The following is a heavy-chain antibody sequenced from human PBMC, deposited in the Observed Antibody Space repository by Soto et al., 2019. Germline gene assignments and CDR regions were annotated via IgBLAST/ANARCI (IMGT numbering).Heavy chain of an antibody. Sequence: EVQLLDSGGGLVQPGGSLRLSCTTSGFIFSNYAMNWVRQAPGKGLERVSVISDNGGSTYYADSVKGRSTITRDYSKTTSYLHMNCLSPEDTAVYYCARGRKYCGPTTCFQCFDYWGQGTLVTVSS. CDR3: ARGRKYCGPTTCFQCFDY. V-gene: IGHV3-23*01. D-gene: IGHD2-21*01. CDR2: ISDNGGST. CDR1: GFIFSNYA. J-gene: IGHJ4*02.